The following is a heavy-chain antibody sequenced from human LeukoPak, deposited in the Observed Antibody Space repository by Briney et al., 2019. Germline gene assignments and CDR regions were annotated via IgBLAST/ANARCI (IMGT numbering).Heavy chain of an antibody. CDR1: GGSFSGYY. CDR2: INHSGST. V-gene: IGHV4-34*01. D-gene: IGHD5-18*01. J-gene: IGHJ4*02. CDR3: ARGLRGYSYGV. Sequence: SETLSLTCAVCGGSFSGYYWSWIRQPPGKGLEWIGEINHSGSTNYNPSLKSRVTISVDTSKNQFSLKLSSVTAADTAVYYCARGLRGYSYGVWGQGTLVTVSS.